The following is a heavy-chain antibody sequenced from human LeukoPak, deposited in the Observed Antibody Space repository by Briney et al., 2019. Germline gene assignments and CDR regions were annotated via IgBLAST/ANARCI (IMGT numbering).Heavy chain of an antibody. CDR2: FHNSGTS. D-gene: IGHD3-16*01. J-gene: IGHJ4*02. Sequence: SETLSLTCTVSDDSISDYYRGWIRQPPGKGLEWIGYFHNSGTSTYNPSLKSRVTISADTSKDQFSLKLNSLTTADTAVYYCTRGAGWLIDYWGQGILVTVSS. V-gene: IGHV4-59*01. CDR1: DDSISDYY. CDR3: TRGAGWLIDY.